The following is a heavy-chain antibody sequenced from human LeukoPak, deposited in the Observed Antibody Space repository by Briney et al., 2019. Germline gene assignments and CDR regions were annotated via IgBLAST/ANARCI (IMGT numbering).Heavy chain of an antibody. D-gene: IGHD2-15*01. CDR2: ISYDGSNK. V-gene: IGHV3-30*18. CDR1: GFTFTTYS. J-gene: IGHJ4*02. CDR3: AKLPHCSGGSCYENFDY. Sequence: GRSPRLSCAASGFTFTTYSMHWVRQAPGKGLEWVAVISYDGSNKYYADSVKGRFTISRDNSKNTLYLQMNSLRAEDTAVYYCAKLPHCSGGSCYENFDYWGQGTLVTVSS.